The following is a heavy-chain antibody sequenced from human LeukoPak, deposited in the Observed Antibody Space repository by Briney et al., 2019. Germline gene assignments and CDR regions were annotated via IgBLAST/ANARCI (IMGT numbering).Heavy chain of an antibody. D-gene: IGHD2-21*02. J-gene: IGHJ3*02. CDR2: IYTSGST. Sequence: SETLSLTCTVSGGSISSYYWSWIRQPAGKGLEWIGRIYTSGSTNYNPSLKSRVTMSVDTSKNQFSLKLSSVTAADTAVYYCAILRGAYCGGDCYPGAFDIWGQGTMVTVSS. V-gene: IGHV4-4*07. CDR3: AILRGAYCGGDCYPGAFDI. CDR1: GGSISSYY.